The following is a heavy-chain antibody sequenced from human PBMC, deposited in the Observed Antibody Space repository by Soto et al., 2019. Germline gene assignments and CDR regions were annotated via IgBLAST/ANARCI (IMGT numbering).Heavy chain of an antibody. V-gene: IGHV1-18*01. Sequence: ASVPVPHMASLYPFDTYGMNLLRQAPPQRAEWMGWISAYNGQTDYAQNFQGRVTMATDTSTNTAYMELRNLRSDDTAVYYCARDPYEFWNSDFFDPWGPGTLVTVSS. J-gene: IGHJ5*02. D-gene: IGHD3-3*01. CDR2: ISAYNGQT. CDR1: LYPFDTYG. CDR3: ARDPYEFWNSDFFDP.